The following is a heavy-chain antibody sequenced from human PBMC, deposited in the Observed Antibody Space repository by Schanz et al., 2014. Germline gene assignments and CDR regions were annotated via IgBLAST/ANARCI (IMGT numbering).Heavy chain of an antibody. CDR3: ARGRGTYYEVYDS. CDR1: EDPHSSYT. Sequence: QVQLVQSGAEVKKPESSVTVSCTASEDPHSSYTISWVRQAPGQGLEWVGRIIPVVNFTNYAQKFQGRVTIMMDKSTTTAYMELRSLRSEDTAVYYCARGRGTYYEVYDSWGQGTLVTVSS. D-gene: IGHD1-26*01. V-gene: IGHV1-69*02. J-gene: IGHJ4*02. CDR2: IIPVVNFT.